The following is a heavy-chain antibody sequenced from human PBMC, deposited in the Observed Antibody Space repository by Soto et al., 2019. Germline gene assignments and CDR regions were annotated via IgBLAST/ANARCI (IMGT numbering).Heavy chain of an antibody. J-gene: IGHJ4*02. V-gene: IGHV1-69*02. Sequence: SVKVSCKASGGTFSSYTISWVRQAPGQGIEWMGRIIPILGIANYAQKFQGRVTITADKSTSTAYMELSSLRSEDTAVYYCARGYMGTPLDYWGQGTLVTVSS. D-gene: IGHD5-18*01. CDR1: GGTFSSYT. CDR3: ARGYMGTPLDY. CDR2: IIPILGIA.